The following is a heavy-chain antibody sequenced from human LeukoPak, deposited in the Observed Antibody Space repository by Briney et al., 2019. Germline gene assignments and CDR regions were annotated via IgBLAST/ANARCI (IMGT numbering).Heavy chain of an antibody. CDR3: ARGALSIVATHFDY. CDR2: INHTGST. CDR1: GGSFSGYY. J-gene: IGHJ4*02. Sequence: SETLSLTCDVYGGSFSGYYWSWIRQPPGKGLGWIGEINHTGSTHYKLSLMSRVTISVDTSKNQFSLKLSSVTAADTGVYYCARGALSIVATHFDYWGQGTLVTVSS. D-gene: IGHD5-12*01. V-gene: IGHV4-34*01.